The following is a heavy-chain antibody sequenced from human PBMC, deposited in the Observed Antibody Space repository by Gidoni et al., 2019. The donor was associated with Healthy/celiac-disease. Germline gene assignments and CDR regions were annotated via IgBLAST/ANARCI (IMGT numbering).Heavy chain of an antibody. CDR1: GFTFSSYG. CDR2: IWYDGSNK. V-gene: IGHV3-33*01. D-gene: IGHD2-2*01. J-gene: IGHJ4*02. CDR3: ARVGLGYCSSTSCYGHFDY. Sequence: QVQLLESGGGVVQPGRSLRLSCAASGFTFSSYGMHWVSQAPGKGLEWVAVIWYDGSNKYYADSVKGRFTISRDNSKNTLYLQMNSLRAEDTAVYYCARVGLGYCSSTSCYGHFDYWGQGTLVTVSS.